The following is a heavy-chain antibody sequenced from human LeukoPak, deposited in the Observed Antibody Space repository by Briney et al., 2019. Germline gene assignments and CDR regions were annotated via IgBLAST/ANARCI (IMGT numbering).Heavy chain of an antibody. J-gene: IGHJ6*02. Sequence: PSETLSLTCSVSGGSISTYYWSWIRQPAGKGLEWIGRVYRSGDTNYNPSLKSRLTMSVDTSKNQISLRLRSVTAADTAVYYCARDDLEYSVHYGMDVWGQGTTVTVSS. CDR3: ARDDLEYSVHYGMDV. CDR2: VYRSGDT. V-gene: IGHV4-4*07. D-gene: IGHD6-6*01. CDR1: GGSISTYY.